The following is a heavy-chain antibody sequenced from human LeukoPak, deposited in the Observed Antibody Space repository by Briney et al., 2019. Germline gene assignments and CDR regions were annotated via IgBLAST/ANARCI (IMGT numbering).Heavy chain of an antibody. Sequence: GGSLRLSCAASGFTFSTFAMIWVRQPPGKGLEWVSSIFPSGGEIHYADSVRGRFTISRDNSKSILSLQMNSLIAEDTAIYYCATYRQVLLPFESWGQGTLVTVSS. CDR1: GFTFSTFA. CDR3: ATYRQVLLPFES. V-gene: IGHV3-23*01. J-gene: IGHJ4*02. D-gene: IGHD5-18*01. CDR2: IFPSGGEI.